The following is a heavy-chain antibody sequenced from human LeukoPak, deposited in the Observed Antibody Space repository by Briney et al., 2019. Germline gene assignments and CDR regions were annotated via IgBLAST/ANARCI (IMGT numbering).Heavy chain of an antibody. CDR2: IYYSGST. D-gene: IGHD2-15*01. V-gene: IGHV4-59*12. J-gene: IGHJ4*02. CDR1: GGSISSYY. CDR3: ASGYCSGGSCYEGY. Sequence: SETLSLTCTVSGGSISSYYWSWIRQPPGKGLEWIGYIYYSGSTNYNPSLKSRVTISVDTSKNQFSLKLSSVTAADTAVYYCASGYCSGGSCYEGYWGQGTLVTVSS.